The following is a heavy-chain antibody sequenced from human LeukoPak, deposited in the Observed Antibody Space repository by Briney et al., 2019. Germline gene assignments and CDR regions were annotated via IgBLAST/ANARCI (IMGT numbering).Heavy chain of an antibody. CDR1: GFTFSSYA. Sequence: GGSLRLSCAASGFTFSSYAMSWVRQAPGKGLEWVSAISGSGGSTYYADSVKGRFTISSDNSKNTLYLQMNSLRAEDTAVYYCAKLSPGSYDILTGYLYWGQGTLVTVSS. V-gene: IGHV3-23*01. J-gene: IGHJ4*02. CDR2: ISGSGGST. CDR3: AKLSPGSYDILTGYLY. D-gene: IGHD3-9*01.